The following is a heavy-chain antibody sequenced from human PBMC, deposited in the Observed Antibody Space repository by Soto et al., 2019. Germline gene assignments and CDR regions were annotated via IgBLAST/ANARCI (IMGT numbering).Heavy chain of an antibody. CDR1: GFTFSNNV. Sequence: EVQLLESGGGLVQPGGSLRLSCAASGFTFSNNVMNWVRQAPGKGLEWVSGINDNGGDTYYADSVKGRCTISRDNSKNTQYLQMNSLRAEDTAVYYCAKEVYGPARGAMDVWGQGTTVTVSS. CDR2: INDNGGDT. V-gene: IGHV3-23*01. CDR3: AKEVYGPARGAMDV. D-gene: IGHD2-8*01. J-gene: IGHJ6*02.